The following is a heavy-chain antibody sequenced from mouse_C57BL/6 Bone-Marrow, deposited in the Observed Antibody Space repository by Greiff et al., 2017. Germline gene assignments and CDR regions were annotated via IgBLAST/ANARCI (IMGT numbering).Heavy chain of an antibody. V-gene: IGHV1-76*01. CDR2: IYPGSGNT. CDR1: GYTFTDYY. CDR3: ARYYCGSSYDAMDY. D-gene: IGHD1-1*01. J-gene: IGHJ4*01. Sequence: QVQLQQSGAELVRPGASVKLSCKASGYTFTDYYINWVKQRPGQGLEWIARIYPGSGNTYYNEKFKGKATLTAEKSSSTAYMQLSSLTSEDSAVYFCARYYCGSSYDAMDYWGQGTSVTVSS.